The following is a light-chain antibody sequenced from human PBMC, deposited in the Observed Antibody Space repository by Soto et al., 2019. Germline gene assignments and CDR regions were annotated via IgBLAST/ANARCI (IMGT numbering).Light chain of an antibody. V-gene: IGKV3-20*01. CDR1: QSVSTNF. J-gene: IGKJ1*01. CDR3: QQYGRTSCT. Sequence: EIVLTQSPGTLSLSPGEGATLSCRAGQSVSTNFFAWYQQKPGQAPRLLIYGASTRATGIPDRFSGSGSGTDFTLTISRLEPEEFAVYYCQQYGRTSCTFGQGTKV. CDR2: GAS.